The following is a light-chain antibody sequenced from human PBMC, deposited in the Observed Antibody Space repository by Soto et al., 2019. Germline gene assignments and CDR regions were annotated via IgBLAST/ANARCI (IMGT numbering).Light chain of an antibody. CDR3: SSYTGSSTFVI. CDR1: TSDIGGYDY. V-gene: IGLV2-14*01. J-gene: IGLJ2*01. CDR2: EVS. Sequence: QSALTQPASVSASPGQSITISCTGTTSDIGGYDYVSWYQRPPGKAPRLLIYEVSNRPSGVSNRFSGSKSGNTASLTISGLQADDEADYYCSSYTGSSTFVIFGGGTKLTVL.